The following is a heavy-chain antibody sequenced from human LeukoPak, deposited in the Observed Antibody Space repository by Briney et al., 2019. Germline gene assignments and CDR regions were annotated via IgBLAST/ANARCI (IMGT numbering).Heavy chain of an antibody. Sequence: GTSVKVSCKASGFTFTSSAMQWVRQARGQRLEWIGWIVVGSGNTNYAQKFQERVTITRDMSTSTAYMELSSLRSEDTAVHYCAAAGITMVRGVIDAFDIWGQGTMVTVSS. J-gene: IGHJ3*02. CDR1: GFTFTSSA. V-gene: IGHV1-58*02. CDR3: AAAGITMVRGVIDAFDI. CDR2: IVVGSGNT. D-gene: IGHD3-10*01.